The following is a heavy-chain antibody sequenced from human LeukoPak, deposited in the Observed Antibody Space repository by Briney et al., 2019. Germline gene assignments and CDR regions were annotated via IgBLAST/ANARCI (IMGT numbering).Heavy chain of an antibody. D-gene: IGHD3-10*01. CDR1: GFTFSSYA. CDR3: AKGHYGSGSYYPFDY. V-gene: IGHV3-23*01. J-gene: IGHJ4*02. Sequence: WGSLRLSGAASGFTFSSYAMSWVRQAPGKGLEWVSAISGSGGSTYYADSVKGRFTISRDNSKNTLYLQMNSLRAEDTAVYYCAKGHYGSGSYYPFDYWGQGTLVTVSS. CDR2: ISGSGGST.